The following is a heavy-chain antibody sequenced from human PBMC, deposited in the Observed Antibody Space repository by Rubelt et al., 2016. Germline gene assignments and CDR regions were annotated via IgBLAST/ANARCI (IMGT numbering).Heavy chain of an antibody. CDR3: ASWYRYQRFFDY. J-gene: IGHJ4*02. Sequence: QVQLQQWGAGLLKPSETLSLTCAVYGGSFSGYYWSWIRQPPGKGLEWIGEINHSGSTNYNPSLKSRVTISVDTSKNQFSLKLSSVTAADTAVYYCASWYRYQRFFDYWGQGTLVTVSS. CDR2: INHSGST. CDR1: GGSFSGYY. V-gene: IGHV4-34*01. D-gene: IGHD2-2*01.